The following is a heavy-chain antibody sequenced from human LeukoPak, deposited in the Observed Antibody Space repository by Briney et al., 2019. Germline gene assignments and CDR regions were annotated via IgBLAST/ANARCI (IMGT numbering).Heavy chain of an antibody. V-gene: IGHV3-66*01. CDR2: IYSGGST. CDR1: GFTFSSYS. D-gene: IGHD3-10*01. J-gene: IGHJ4*02. CDR3: ARALGVSQDY. Sequence: GGSLRLSCAASGFTFSSYSMNWVRQAPGKGLEWVSVIYSGGSTYYADSVKGRFTISRDNSKNTVYLQMNSLRAEDTAVYYCARALGVSQDYWGQGTQVTVSS.